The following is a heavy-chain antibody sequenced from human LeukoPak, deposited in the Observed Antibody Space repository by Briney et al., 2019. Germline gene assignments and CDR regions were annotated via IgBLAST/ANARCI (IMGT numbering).Heavy chain of an antibody. Sequence: PGGSLRLSCAASGFTFTTYTMNWVRQAPGKGLEWVSSISGDGGYTYYADFVKGRFTISRDNSNNTLYLPMNSLRAEDTAVYYCAKGLDGSGSYSPLDYWGQGTLVTVSS. CDR3: AKGLDGSGSYSPLDY. V-gene: IGHV3-23*01. D-gene: IGHD3-10*01. J-gene: IGHJ4*02. CDR2: ISGDGGYT. CDR1: GFTFTTYT.